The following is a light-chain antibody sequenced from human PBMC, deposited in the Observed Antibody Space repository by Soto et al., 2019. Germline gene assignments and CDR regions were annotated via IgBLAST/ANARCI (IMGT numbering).Light chain of an antibody. Sequence: DLQMTQSPSSLSASVRDRVTITCRASQSISSYLNWYQQKPGKAPKLLIYAASSLQSGVPSRFSGSGSGTDFTLTVSSLQPEDFATYFCRQSYSTPRTFGQGTKVEVK. CDR2: AAS. CDR1: QSISSY. CDR3: RQSYSTPRT. J-gene: IGKJ1*01. V-gene: IGKV1-39*01.